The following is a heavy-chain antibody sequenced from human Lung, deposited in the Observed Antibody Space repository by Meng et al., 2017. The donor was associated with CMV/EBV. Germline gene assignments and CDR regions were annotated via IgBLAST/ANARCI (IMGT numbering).Heavy chain of an antibody. V-gene: IGHV1-2*02. CDR2: INPNSGGT. J-gene: IGHJ6*02. CDR3: ARACSSTSCYPYYYYYYGMDV. Sequence: ASVXVSXXASGYTFTGYYMHWVRQAPGQGLEWMGWINPNSGGTNYAQKFQGRVTMTRDTSISTAYMELSRLRSDDTAVYYCARACSSTSCYPYYYYYYGMDVWGQGXTVTVSS. D-gene: IGHD2-2*01. CDR1: GYTFTGYY.